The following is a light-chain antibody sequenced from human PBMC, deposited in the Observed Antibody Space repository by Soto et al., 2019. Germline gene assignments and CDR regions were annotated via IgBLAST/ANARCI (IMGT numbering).Light chain of an antibody. CDR1: QSVSSY. CDR2: DAS. CDR3: QQRSNWPPIT. Sequence: EIVFTQSPATLSLSPGERATLSCRASQSVSSYLAWYQQKPGQAPRLLIYDASNRATDFPDRFSGSGSGTDFTLTISSLEPEDFAVYYCQQRSNWPPITFGQGTRLEIK. V-gene: IGKV3-11*01. J-gene: IGKJ5*01.